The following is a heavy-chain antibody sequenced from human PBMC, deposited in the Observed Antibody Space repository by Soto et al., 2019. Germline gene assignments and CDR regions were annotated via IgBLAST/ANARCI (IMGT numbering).Heavy chain of an antibody. CDR1: GFTFDDYA. D-gene: IGHD6-19*01. CDR2: ISWNSGSI. V-gene: IGHV3-9*01. CDR3: AKDRLRDGGLVPIALDAFDT. Sequence: SLRLSCAASGFTFDDYAMHWVRQAPGKGLEWVSGISWNSGSIGYADSVKGRFTISRDNAKNSLYLQMNSLRPEDTAVYYCAKDRLRDGGLVPIALDAFDTWGQGTMVTVSS. J-gene: IGHJ3*02.